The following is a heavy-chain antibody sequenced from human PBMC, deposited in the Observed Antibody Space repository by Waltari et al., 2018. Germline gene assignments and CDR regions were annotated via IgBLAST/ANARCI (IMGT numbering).Heavy chain of an antibody. V-gene: IGHV1-2*06. CDR3: ARGSGNSGSPLGGIDY. CDR2: INPNRGGT. CDR1: GYTFTGYY. D-gene: IGHD1-26*01. Sequence: QVQLVQSGAEVKKPGASVKVSCKASGYTFTGYYMHWVRQAPGQGLEWMGRINPNRGGTNYAQKFQGRVTMTRETSISTAYMELSRLRSDDTAVYYCARGSGNSGSPLGGIDYWGQGTLVTVSS. J-gene: IGHJ4*02.